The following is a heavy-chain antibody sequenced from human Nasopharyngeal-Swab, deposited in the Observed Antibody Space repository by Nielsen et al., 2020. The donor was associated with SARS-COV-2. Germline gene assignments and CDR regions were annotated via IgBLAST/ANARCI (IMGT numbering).Heavy chain of an antibody. Sequence: SETLSLTCTVSGGSISSYYWSWIRQPPGKGLEWIGYIYYSGSTNYNPSLKSRVTISVDTSKNQFSLKLSSVTAVDTAVYYCARSEWIQLWSTGRRGMDVWGQGTTVTVSS. CDR1: GGSISSYY. J-gene: IGHJ6*02. CDR2: IYYSGST. CDR3: ARSEWIQLWSTGRRGMDV. D-gene: IGHD5-18*01. V-gene: IGHV4-59*13.